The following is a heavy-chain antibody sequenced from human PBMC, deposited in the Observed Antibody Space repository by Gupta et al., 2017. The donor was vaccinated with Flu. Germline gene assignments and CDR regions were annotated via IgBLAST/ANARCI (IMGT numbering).Heavy chain of an antibody. CDR3: ARAPNSSGWYRFFDY. CDR2: IIPIFGTA. J-gene: IGHJ4*02. D-gene: IGHD6-19*01. Sequence: QVQLVQSGAEVKQPGSSVKVSCKASGGTCSSYALSWVRQAPGQGLEWMGGIIPIFGTANYAQKFQGRVTITADESTSTAYMELSSLRSEDTAVYYCARAPNSSGWYRFFDYWGQGTLVTVSS. V-gene: IGHV1-69*01. CDR1: GGTCSSYA.